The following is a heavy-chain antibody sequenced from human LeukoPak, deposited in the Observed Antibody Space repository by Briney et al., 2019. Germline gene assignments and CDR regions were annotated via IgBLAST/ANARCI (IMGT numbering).Heavy chain of an antibody. Sequence: GGSLRLSCAASGFTFSDYNMRWIRPAPGQGPDWVSSISRSGSTKYYADTVKGRFTISRGNAKNSLFPQMDSRRAEDTVVYYCASARYSGSYFPGYWGQGTLVTVSS. CDR1: GFTFSDYN. CDR3: ASARYSGSYFPGY. D-gene: IGHD1-26*01. J-gene: IGHJ4*02. CDR2: ISRSGSTK. V-gene: IGHV3-11*04.